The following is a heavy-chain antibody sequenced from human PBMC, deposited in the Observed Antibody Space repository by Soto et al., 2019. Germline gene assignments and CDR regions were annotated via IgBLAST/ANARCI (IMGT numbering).Heavy chain of an antibody. CDR2: IIPIFGTA. Sequence: ASVKVSCKASGGTFSSYAISWVRQAPGQGLEWMGGIIPIFGTANYAQKFQGRVTITADESTSTAYMELSSLRSEDTAVYYCARTNSPSSSILNRWYFDYWGQGTLITVSS. CDR1: GGTFSSYA. D-gene: IGHD6-13*01. J-gene: IGHJ4*02. V-gene: IGHV1-69*13. CDR3: ARTNSPSSSILNRWYFDY.